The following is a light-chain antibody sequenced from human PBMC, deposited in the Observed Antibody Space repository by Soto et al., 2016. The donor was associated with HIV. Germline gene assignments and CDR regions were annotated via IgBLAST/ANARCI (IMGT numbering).Light chain of an antibody. V-gene: IGLV3-21*03. CDR3: QVWDSSSDHWV. J-gene: IGLJ3*02. CDR1: DIGSKS. CDR2: DDD. Sequence: SYVLPQPPSVSVAPGKTARITCGGNDIGSKSVHWYQQKPGQAPVLVVYDDDDRPSGIPERFSGSSSGNTATLTISRVEIGDEADYYCQVWDSSSDHWVFGGGTK.